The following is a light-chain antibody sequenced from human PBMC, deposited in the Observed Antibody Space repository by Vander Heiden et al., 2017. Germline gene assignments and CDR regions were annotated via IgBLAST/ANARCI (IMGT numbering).Light chain of an antibody. V-gene: IGLV1-44*01. CDR2: SNN. Sequence: QTVLTQPPPASGPPGQRATISCSGSSSNIGSNTVNWYQQLPGTAPKLLIYSNNQRPSGVPDRFSGSKSGTSASLAISGLQAEDEADYYCAAWDNSLNGYVFGTGTKVTVL. CDR1: SSNIGSNT. J-gene: IGLJ1*01. CDR3: AAWDNSLNGYV.